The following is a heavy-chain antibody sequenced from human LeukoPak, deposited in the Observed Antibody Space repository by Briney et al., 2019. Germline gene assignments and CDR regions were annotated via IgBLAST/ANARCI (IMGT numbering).Heavy chain of an antibody. V-gene: IGHV3-23*01. CDR2: ISGSGGST. D-gene: IGHD3-10*01. CDR3: AKTFIPVELDY. CDR1: GPTFSSYA. J-gene: IGHJ4*02. Sequence: GGSLRLSCAASGPTFSSYAMSWVRQAPGKGLEWVPAISGSGGSTYYADSVKGRFTISRDNSKNTLYLQMNSLRAEDTAVYYCAKTFIPVELDYWGQGTLVTVSS.